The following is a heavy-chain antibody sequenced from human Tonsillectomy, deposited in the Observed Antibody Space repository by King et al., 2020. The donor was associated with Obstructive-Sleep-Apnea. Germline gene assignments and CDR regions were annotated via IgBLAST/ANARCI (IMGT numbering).Heavy chain of an antibody. D-gene: IGHD3-22*01. V-gene: IGHV5-10-1*01. CDR1: GYSFTSYW. J-gene: IGHJ3*02. CDR2: IDPSDSYT. Sequence: QLVQSGAEVKKPGESLRISCKGSGYSFTSYWISWVRQMPGKGLEWMGRIDPSDSYTNYSPSFQGHVTISADNSISTAYLQWSSLKASDTAIYYCARHTYYYDSSSYYSDAFDIWGQGTMVTVSS. CDR3: ARHTYYYDSSSYYSDAFDI.